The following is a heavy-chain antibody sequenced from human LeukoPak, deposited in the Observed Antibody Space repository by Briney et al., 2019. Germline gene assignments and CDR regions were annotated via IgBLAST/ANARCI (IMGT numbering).Heavy chain of an antibody. Sequence: SETLSLTCAVSGGSISSGGYSWSWIRQPPGKGLEWIGYIYHSGSTYYNPPLKSRVTISVDRSKSQFSLKLSSVTAADTAVYYCARDLLAAAGSGLGYWGQGTLVTVSS. J-gene: IGHJ4*02. CDR2: IYHSGST. CDR3: ARDLLAAAGSGLGY. V-gene: IGHV4-30-2*01. CDR1: GGSISSGGYS. D-gene: IGHD6-13*01.